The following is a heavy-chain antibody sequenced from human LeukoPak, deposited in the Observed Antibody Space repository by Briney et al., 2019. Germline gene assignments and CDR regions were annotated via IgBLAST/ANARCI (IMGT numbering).Heavy chain of an antibody. V-gene: IGHV3-48*03. J-gene: IGHJ4*02. CDR2: ISSSGSTT. Sequence: GGSLRLSCAASGFIFSIYEMNWVRQAPGKGLEWVSSISSSGSTTYYADSVKGRFTISRDNTKNSLYLQMNSVRAEDTALYYCARGGPRSETYYYDSSAFDYWGQGTLVTVSS. CDR3: ARGGPRSETYYYDSSAFDY. CDR1: GFIFSIYE. D-gene: IGHD3-22*01.